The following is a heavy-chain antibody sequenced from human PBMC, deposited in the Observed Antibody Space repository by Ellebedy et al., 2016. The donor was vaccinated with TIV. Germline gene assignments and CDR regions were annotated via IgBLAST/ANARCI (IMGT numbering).Heavy chain of an antibody. Sequence: SETLSLXCTVSGGSISSGGYYWSWVRQHPGKGLEWIGYIYYSGSTYYNPSLKSRVTISIDTSENQFSLKLSSVTAADTAVYFCARGWSYYVEAFDIWGQGTMVTVSS. CDR2: IYYSGST. J-gene: IGHJ3*02. V-gene: IGHV4-31*03. CDR1: GGSISSGGYY. D-gene: IGHD1-26*01. CDR3: ARGWSYYVEAFDI.